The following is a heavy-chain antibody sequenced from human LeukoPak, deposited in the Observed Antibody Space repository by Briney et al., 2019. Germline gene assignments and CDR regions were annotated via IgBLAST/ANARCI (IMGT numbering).Heavy chain of an antibody. CDR3: ARRWGSGTYYKGIDY. V-gene: IGHV1-2*02. J-gene: IGHJ4*02. CDR1: GYTFTGDH. D-gene: IGHD3-10*01. CDR2: INPNTGDT. Sequence: ASVKVSCKASGYTFTGDHLHWVRQAPGQGLGLMGSINPNTGDTNYAQKFQGRVTMTRDTSISTAYMELSSLKSDDTAVYYCARRWGSGTYYKGIDYWGQGTLVTVSS.